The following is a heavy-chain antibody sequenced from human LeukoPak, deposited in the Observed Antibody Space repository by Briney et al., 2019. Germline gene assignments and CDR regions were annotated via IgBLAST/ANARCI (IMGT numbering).Heavy chain of an antibody. CDR2: ISGSGGST. Sequence: GGSLRLSCAASGFTFSSYAMSWVRQAPGKGLEWVSAISGSGGSTYYADSVKGRFTISRDNSKNTLYLQMYSLRAEDTAVYYCAKSGGTTLRAAAGLLDYWGQGTLVTVSS. CDR1: GFTFSSYA. CDR3: AKSGGTTLRAAAGLLDY. V-gene: IGHV3-23*01. J-gene: IGHJ4*02. D-gene: IGHD6-13*01.